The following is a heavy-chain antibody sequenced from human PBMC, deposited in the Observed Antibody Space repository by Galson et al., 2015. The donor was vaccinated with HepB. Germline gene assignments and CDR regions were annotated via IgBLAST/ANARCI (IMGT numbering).Heavy chain of an antibody. Sequence: SLRLSCAASGFIVSSNYMSWVRQAPGKGLEWVSVIYSGGSTYYADSVKGRFTISRDNSKNTLDLQMNSLRAEDTAVYYCARYSSRWYWTLDYWGQGALVTVSS. V-gene: IGHV3-53*01. CDR2: IYSGGST. CDR3: ARYSSRWYWTLDY. J-gene: IGHJ4*02. CDR1: GFIVSSNY. D-gene: IGHD6-13*01.